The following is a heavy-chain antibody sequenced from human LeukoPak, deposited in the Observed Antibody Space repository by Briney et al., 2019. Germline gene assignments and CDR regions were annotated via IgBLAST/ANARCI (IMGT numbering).Heavy chain of an antibody. CDR3: TTPVPYDSSGYLIY. Sequence: GGSLRLSCAASGFTFSNAWMSWVRQAPGRGLEWVGRIKSKTDGGTTDYAAPVKGRFTISRDDSKNTLYLQMNSLKTEDTAVYYCTTPVPYDSSGYLIYWGQGNLVTVSS. D-gene: IGHD3-22*01. CDR2: IKSKTDGGTT. J-gene: IGHJ4*02. CDR1: GFTFSNAW. V-gene: IGHV3-15*01.